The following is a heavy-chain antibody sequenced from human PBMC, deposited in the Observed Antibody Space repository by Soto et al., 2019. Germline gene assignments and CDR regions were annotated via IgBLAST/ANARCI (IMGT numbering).Heavy chain of an antibody. V-gene: IGHV3-23*01. Sequence: LGLSCAASGFTFSSYAMSWVRQAPGKGLEWVSGISGSGDSTYYADSVKGRFTISRDNSKNTLFLQMNSLGAEDTALYYCAKTVPGTKYWGQGTLVPVSS. J-gene: IGHJ4*02. D-gene: IGHD6-19*01. CDR1: GFTFSSYA. CDR3: AKTVPGTKY. CDR2: ISGSGDST.